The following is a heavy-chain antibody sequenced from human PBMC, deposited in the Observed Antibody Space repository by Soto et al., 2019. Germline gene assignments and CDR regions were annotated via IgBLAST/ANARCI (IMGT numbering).Heavy chain of an antibody. CDR3: AKPSVPRQRKTVTFDF. CDR1: GFTFSSYA. Sequence: EVQLLESGGGLVQPGGSLRLSCAASGFTFSSYAMSWVRQAPGKALEWVSAVSGSGGSTYYADSVNGRFTISRDNSKNTLYVQMNSLRAEDTAVYYCAKPSVPRQRKTVTFDFWGQGTLVTVSS. V-gene: IGHV3-23*01. CDR2: VSGSGGST. D-gene: IGHD4-17*01. J-gene: IGHJ5*01.